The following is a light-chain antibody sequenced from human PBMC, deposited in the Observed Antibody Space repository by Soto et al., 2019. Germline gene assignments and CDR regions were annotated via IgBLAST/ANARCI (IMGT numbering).Light chain of an antibody. CDR3: GAWDNSLSAGV. Sequence: QSALTQPPSVSAAPGQKVTISCSGSSSKVGFNYVSWYQQFPGTAPKLLIYDTDKRPSEIPDRFSGSKSGTSATLDITGLQTGDEADYYCGAWDNSLSAGVFGGGTKVTVL. V-gene: IGLV1-51*01. CDR2: DTD. CDR1: SSKVGFNY. J-gene: IGLJ2*01.